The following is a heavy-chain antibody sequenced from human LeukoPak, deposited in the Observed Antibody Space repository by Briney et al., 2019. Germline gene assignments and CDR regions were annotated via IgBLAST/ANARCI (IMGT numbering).Heavy chain of an antibody. CDR2: IYPGDSDT. Sequence: GESLKISCKGSGYSFTSYWIGWVRPMPGKGLEWMGIIYPGDSDTRYSPPFQGQVTISADKSISTAYLQWSSLKASDTAMYYCARPISEGLAHDAFDIWGQGTMVTVSS. D-gene: IGHD5-12*01. J-gene: IGHJ3*02. V-gene: IGHV5-51*01. CDR3: ARPISEGLAHDAFDI. CDR1: GYSFTSYW.